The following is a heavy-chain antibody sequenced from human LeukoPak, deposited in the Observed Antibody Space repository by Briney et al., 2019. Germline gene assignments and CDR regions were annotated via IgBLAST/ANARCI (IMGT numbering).Heavy chain of an antibody. J-gene: IGHJ6*03. V-gene: IGHV3-21*01. CDR3: ARGTTALMDV. Sequence: PGGSLRPSCAASGFPFSSYSMNWVRQAPGKGLEWVSSISSGTSFIYYADSVKGRFTISRDNAKNSLYLQMNSLRAEDTAVYYCARGTTALMDVWGKGTTVTVSS. CDR2: ISSGTSFI. CDR1: GFPFSSYS. D-gene: IGHD2-21*02.